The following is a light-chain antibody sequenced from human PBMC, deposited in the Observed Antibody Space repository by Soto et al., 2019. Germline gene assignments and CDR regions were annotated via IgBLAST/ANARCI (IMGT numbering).Light chain of an antibody. CDR2: GAS. CDR3: QQYESYPIT. J-gene: IGKJ5*01. Sequence: DIQMTQSPSSLSASVGDRVTITCRASQVIDNSLVWFQQKPGEAPKPLIYGASTLQSGVPSTFSGRGSGTDYTLIISSLRPDDFATYYCQQYESYPITFGQGTRLEIK. V-gene: IGKV1-16*01. CDR1: QVIDNS.